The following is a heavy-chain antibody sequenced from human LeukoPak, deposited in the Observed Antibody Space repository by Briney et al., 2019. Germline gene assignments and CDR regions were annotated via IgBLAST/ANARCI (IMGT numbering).Heavy chain of an antibody. V-gene: IGHV3-21*01. J-gene: IGHJ6*03. CDR1: GFTFSNYN. Sequence: GGSLRLSCAASGFTFSNYNMNWVRQAPGKGLEWVSSITSTSIYRYYADSVKGRFTISRDNAKKSLYLQTNSLRAGDTAVYYCAKTTITPPYYMDVWGKGTTVTVSS. CDR3: AKTTITPPYYMDV. D-gene: IGHD4-11*01. CDR2: ITSTSIYR.